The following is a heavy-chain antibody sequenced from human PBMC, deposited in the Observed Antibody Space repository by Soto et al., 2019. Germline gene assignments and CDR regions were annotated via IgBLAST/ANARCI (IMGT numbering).Heavy chain of an antibody. CDR1: GSSLSNYF. D-gene: IGHD3-3*01. Sequence: SVTLPLPCTVSGSSLSNYFCNWIRQPAGKGLERIGRIDNIGSTHYNPSLTSRITMSPDTSSKQWSLKLNSVAAADTAVYYCARGGQAIWSGAFDCWGQGAMVTVSS. CDR2: IDNIGST. V-gene: IGHV4-4*07. CDR3: ARGGQAIWSGAFDC. J-gene: IGHJ4*02.